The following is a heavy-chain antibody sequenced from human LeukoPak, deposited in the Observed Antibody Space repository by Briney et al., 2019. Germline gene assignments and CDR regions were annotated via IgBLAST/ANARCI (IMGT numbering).Heavy chain of an antibody. Sequence: PGGSLRLSCAASGFSFSDTWMIWVRQAPGKGLEWVGRIKRKTDDGRIDYAAPVKGRFSIPRDDSTNTLYLQMNSLKIEDTAVYYCTTRYCNGASRYDDAFDIRGQGTMVTVSS. J-gene: IGHJ3*02. D-gene: IGHD2-2*01. CDR2: IKRKTDDGRI. V-gene: IGHV3-15*01. CDR1: GFSFSDTW. CDR3: TTRYCNGASRYDDAFDI.